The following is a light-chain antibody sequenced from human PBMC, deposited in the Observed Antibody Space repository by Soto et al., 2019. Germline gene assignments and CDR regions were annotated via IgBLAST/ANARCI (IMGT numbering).Light chain of an antibody. CDR2: KAS. Sequence: IHMTHAPSTLSVSLGDMVTITFRASQTISSWLAWYQQKPGKAPKLLIYKASTLKSGVPSRFSGSGSGTEFTLTISSLQPEDFATYYCQQLNSYPSITFGQGTRLEIK. CDR3: QQLNSYPSIT. V-gene: IGKV1-5*03. CDR1: QTISSW. J-gene: IGKJ5*01.